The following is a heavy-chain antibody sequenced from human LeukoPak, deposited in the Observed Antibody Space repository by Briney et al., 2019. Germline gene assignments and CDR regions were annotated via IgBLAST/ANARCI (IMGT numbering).Heavy chain of an antibody. D-gene: IGHD5-12*01. Sequence: GESLQISCKGSGYSFTSYWIGWVRQMPGKGLEWMGIIYPGDSDTRYSPSFQGQVTISADKSISTAYLQWSRMKASDTAMYYCARLDRGYSGYVDYWGQGTLVTVSS. CDR2: IYPGDSDT. J-gene: IGHJ4*02. CDR3: ARLDRGYSGYVDY. V-gene: IGHV5-51*01. CDR1: GYSFTSYW.